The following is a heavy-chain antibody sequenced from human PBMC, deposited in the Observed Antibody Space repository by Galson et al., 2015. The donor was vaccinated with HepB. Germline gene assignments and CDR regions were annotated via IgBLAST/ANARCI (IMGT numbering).Heavy chain of an antibody. Sequence: QSGAEVKKPGESLKISYKGSGYRFTNYWIGWVRQMPGKGLEWMGIIYPGDSETRYSPSFQGQVTISADKSISTVYLQWSSLKASDTAMYYCARHRVGYCSGGSCHDFDYWGQGTLVTVSS. D-gene: IGHD2-15*01. J-gene: IGHJ4*02. CDR3: ARHRVGYCSGGSCHDFDY. CDR1: GYRFTNYW. CDR2: IYPGDSET. V-gene: IGHV5-51*01.